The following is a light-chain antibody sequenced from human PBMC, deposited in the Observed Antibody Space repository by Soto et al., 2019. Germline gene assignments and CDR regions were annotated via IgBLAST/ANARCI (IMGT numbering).Light chain of an antibody. J-gene: IGKJ5*01. V-gene: IGKV3-15*01. CDR1: QSVRTK. CDR2: GAS. Sequence: EIVMTQSPGTLSVSPGEGATLFCRASQSVRTKLAWYQQRAGQAPRLLMYGASTRATGIPDRVSGSGSGTEFTLTSSSLQSEDFAVYYCQQYNSWPPITCGQRTRLEIK. CDR3: QQYNSWPPIT.